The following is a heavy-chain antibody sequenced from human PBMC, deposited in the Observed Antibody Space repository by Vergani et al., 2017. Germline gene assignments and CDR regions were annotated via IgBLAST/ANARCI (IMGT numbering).Heavy chain of an antibody. CDR3: ARDSISLIAAAGNDAFDI. D-gene: IGHD6-13*01. V-gene: IGHV4-59*01. CDR1: GGSISSYY. CDR2: IYYSGST. J-gene: IGHJ3*02. Sequence: QVQLQESGPGLVKPSETLSLTCTVSGGSISSYYWSWIRQPPGKGLEWIGYIYYSGSTNYNPSLKSRVTISVDTSKNQFSLKLSSVTPADTAVYYCARDSISLIAAAGNDAFDIWGQGTMVTVSS.